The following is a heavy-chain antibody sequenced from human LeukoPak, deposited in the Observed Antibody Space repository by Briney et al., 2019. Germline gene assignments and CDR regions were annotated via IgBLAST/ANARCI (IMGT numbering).Heavy chain of an antibody. V-gene: IGHV1-18*01. D-gene: IGHD3-22*01. CDR1: GYTFNKYG. Sequence: ASVKVSCKASGYTFNKYGISWVRQAPGQGLEWMGWISAYNGDTNYAQNLQGRVTMTTDTSTSTAYMELRSLRSDDTAVYYCARVVLEYYYDSSGSKPVDYWGQGTLVTVSS. J-gene: IGHJ4*02. CDR2: ISAYNGDT. CDR3: ARVVLEYYYDSSGSKPVDY.